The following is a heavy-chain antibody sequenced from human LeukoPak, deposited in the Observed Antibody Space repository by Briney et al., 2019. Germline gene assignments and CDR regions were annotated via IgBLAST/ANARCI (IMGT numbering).Heavy chain of an antibody. CDR2: ISSSSSTI. CDR1: GFTSSSYS. J-gene: IGHJ6*02. Sequence: GGSLRLSCAASGFTSSSYSMNWVRQAPGKGLEWVSYISSSSSTIYYADSVKGRFTISRDNAKNSLYLQMNSLRDEDTAVYYCARVGFLEWLFTTYYYGMDVWGQGTTVTVSS. D-gene: IGHD3-3*01. CDR3: ARVGFLEWLFTTYYYGMDV. V-gene: IGHV3-48*02.